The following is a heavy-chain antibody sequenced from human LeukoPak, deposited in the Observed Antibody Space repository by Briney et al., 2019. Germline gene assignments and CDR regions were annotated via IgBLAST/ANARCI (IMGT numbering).Heavy chain of an antibody. CDR1: GGSFGGYY. D-gene: IGHD3-10*01. CDR2: INHSGST. V-gene: IGHV4-34*01. CDR3: ARGYYYGSSY. J-gene: IGHJ4*02. Sequence: KPSETLSLTCAVYGGSFGGYYWSGIRQPPGKGLEWIGEINHSGSTNYNPSLKSRVTISVDTSKNQFSLKLSSVTAADTAVYYCARGYYYGSSYWGQGTLVTVSS.